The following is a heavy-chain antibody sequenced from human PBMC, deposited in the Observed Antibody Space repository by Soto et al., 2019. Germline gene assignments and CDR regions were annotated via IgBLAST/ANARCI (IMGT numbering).Heavy chain of an antibody. V-gene: IGHV4-39*01. Sequence: SETLSLSCAVSGGSISSSSYDGGWIQQPPGKGLEWIGSIYYSGSTYYDPSLKSRVTISVDTSKNQFSLKLSSVTAADTAVYYCARHARSWNYYYYGMDVWGQGTTVTVSS. CDR3: ARHARSWNYYYYGMDV. D-gene: IGHD6-13*01. J-gene: IGHJ6*02. CDR2: IYYSGST. CDR1: GGSISSSSYD.